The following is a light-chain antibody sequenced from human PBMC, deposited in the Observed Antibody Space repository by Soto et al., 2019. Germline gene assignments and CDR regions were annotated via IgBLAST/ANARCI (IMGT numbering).Light chain of an antibody. V-gene: IGKV3-11*01. CDR3: QQRSNWFT. CDR1: QSVSRY. CDR2: DAS. J-gene: IGKJ5*01. Sequence: ILLTHSPAPVDLCPWASATLSCRASQSVSRYFASYQHKPAQHPRLLIYDASNRATGIPARFSGSGSGTDFTLTISSLEPEDFAVYYCQQRSNWFTFGQGTRLEIK.